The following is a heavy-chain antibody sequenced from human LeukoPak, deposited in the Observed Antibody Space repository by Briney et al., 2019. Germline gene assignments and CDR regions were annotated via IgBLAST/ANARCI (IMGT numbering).Heavy chain of an antibody. D-gene: IGHD6-6*01. V-gene: IGHV4-34*01. J-gene: IGHJ6*03. CDR2: INHSGST. Sequence: SETLSLTCAVYGGSFSGYYWSWIRQPPGKGLEWIGEINHSGSTNYNPSLKSRVTISVDTSKNQFSLKLSSVTAADTAVYYCARIGAARPEDYYYYMDVWGKGTTVTVSS. CDR1: GGSFSGYY. CDR3: ARIGAARPEDYYYYMDV.